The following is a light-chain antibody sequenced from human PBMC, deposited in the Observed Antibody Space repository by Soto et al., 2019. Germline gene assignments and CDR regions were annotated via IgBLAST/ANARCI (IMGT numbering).Light chain of an antibody. Sequence: EIVLTQSPGTLSLSPGERATFSCRASQSVSSGYLAWYQQKPGQAPRLLIYGASSRATGIPDGFSGGGSGTDFTLTINRVVPEYSAVYYCQHFGSSPYTFGQGTKLEIK. J-gene: IGKJ2*01. V-gene: IGKV3-20*01. CDR1: QSVSSGY. CDR2: GAS. CDR3: QHFGSSPYT.